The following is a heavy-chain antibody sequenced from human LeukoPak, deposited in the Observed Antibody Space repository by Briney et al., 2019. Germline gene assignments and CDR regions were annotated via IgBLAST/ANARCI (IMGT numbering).Heavy chain of an antibody. CDR3: ASAAGPFDH. V-gene: IGHV3-33*08. CDR1: GFTFDDYG. Sequence: PGGSLRLSCAASGFTFDDYGMHWVRQAPGKGLEWVAVIWSDGSNKYYADSVKGRFTISRDNSENTLYLQMNTLRADDTAVYFCASAAGPFDHWGQGTLVTVSS. CDR2: IWSDGSNK. J-gene: IGHJ4*02. D-gene: IGHD6-13*01.